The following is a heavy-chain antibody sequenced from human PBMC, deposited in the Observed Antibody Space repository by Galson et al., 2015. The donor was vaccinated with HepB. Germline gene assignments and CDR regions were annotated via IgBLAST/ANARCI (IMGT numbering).Heavy chain of an antibody. CDR2: ISSSSSYT. CDR3: AREHGSGSNLDAFDI. CDR1: GFTFSDYY. V-gene: IGHV3-11*06. Sequence: SLRPSCAASGFTFSDYYMSWIRQAPGKGLEWVSYISSSSSYTNYADSVKGRFTISRDNAKNSLYLQMNSLRAEDTAVYYCAREHGSGSNLDAFDIWGQGTMVTVSS. D-gene: IGHD3-10*01. J-gene: IGHJ3*02.